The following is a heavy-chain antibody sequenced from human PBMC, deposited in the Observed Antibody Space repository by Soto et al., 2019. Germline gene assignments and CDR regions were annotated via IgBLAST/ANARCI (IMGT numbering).Heavy chain of an antibody. J-gene: IGHJ4*02. CDR2: INWDNNE. CDR3: ARIPHYSDSYYMDY. V-gene: IGHV2-70*01. D-gene: IGHD2-21*01. CDR1: DFSLSTLGTC. Sequence: GSGPTLVNPTQTLTLTCTFSDFSLSTLGTCVTWIRQPPGRALEWLALINWDNNEYYNPSLKTRLTISRDTSKNQVVLTMTNVDPVDTATYYCARIPHYSDSYYMDYWGQGTLVTSPQ.